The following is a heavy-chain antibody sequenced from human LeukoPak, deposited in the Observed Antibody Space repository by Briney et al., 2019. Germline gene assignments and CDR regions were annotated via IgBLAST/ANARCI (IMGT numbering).Heavy chain of an antibody. CDR1: GFTFSSYA. CDR3: ANRVRFRDPIFIDY. D-gene: IGHD3-10*01. V-gene: IGHV3-23*01. CDR2: ISDSGGST. J-gene: IGHJ4*02. Sequence: PGGSLRLSCAASGFTFSSYAMSWVRQAPGKGLEWVSSISDSGGSTYYADSVKGRFTISRDNSKKTLYLQMNSLRAEDTAVYYCANRVRFRDPIFIDYWGQGTLVTVSS.